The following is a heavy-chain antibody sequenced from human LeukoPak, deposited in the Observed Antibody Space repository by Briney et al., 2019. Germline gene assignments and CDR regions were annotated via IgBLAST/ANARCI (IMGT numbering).Heavy chain of an antibody. J-gene: IGHJ4*02. CDR3: AKDLIVGAAPF. CDR1: GFTFSSYG. CDR2: ISYDGSNK. Sequence: GGSLRLSCAASGFTFSSYGMHWVRQAPGKGLEWVAVISYDGSNKYYADSVKGRFTISIDNSKNTLYLQMNSLRAEDTAVYYCAKDLIVGAAPFWGQGTLVTVSS. V-gene: IGHV3-30*18. D-gene: IGHD1-26*01.